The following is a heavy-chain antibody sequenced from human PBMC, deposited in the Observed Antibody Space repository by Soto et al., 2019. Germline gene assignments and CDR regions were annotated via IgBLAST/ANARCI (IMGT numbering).Heavy chain of an antibody. J-gene: IGHJ5*02. Sequence: QVQLVQSGAEVKRPGASVMVSCMATGYTFKNYDINWVRQATGQGLEWMGRMNPNSGNTGYAQKFQGRVTMTRNTSISTAYLELSSLRSEDTAVYYCARAPVYGGNGWLDPWGQGTLVTVSS. CDR3: ARAPVYGGNGWLDP. D-gene: IGHD2-15*01. V-gene: IGHV1-8*01. CDR1: GYTFKNYD. CDR2: MNPNSGNT.